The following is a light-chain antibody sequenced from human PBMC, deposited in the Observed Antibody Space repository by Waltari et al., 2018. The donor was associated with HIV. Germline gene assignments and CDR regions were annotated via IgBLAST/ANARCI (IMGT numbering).Light chain of an antibody. V-gene: IGLV2-14*03. CDR2: DVK. Sequence: QSALTQPASLSGSPGQSITISCSGFSSDIGDYNYVSWYQQYQGKVPKLIIYDVKYRPSGVSNRFSGSKSDSAAFLNISGLQTEDEAVYHCCSYTSGSTHVFGTGTEVTVL. CDR3: CSYTSGSTHV. J-gene: IGLJ1*01. CDR1: SSDIGDYNY.